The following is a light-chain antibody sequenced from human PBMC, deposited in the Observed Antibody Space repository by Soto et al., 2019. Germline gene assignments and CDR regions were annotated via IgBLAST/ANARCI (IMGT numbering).Light chain of an antibody. Sequence: EVLLTQSPVTLSLSPGQRATLSCRASQSISSNLAWYQQKPGQAPRLLISDASKRATGIPARFSGSGSGTDFTLTISSLEPEDFAVYYCQQRSNWPPEWTFGQGTKV. CDR1: QSISSN. CDR3: QQRSNWPPEWT. V-gene: IGKV3-11*01. CDR2: DAS. J-gene: IGKJ1*01.